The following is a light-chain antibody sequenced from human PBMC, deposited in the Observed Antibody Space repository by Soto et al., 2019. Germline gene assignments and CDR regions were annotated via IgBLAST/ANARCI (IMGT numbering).Light chain of an antibody. J-gene: IGLJ2*01. CDR2: DNI. CDR3: QSYDSSLSGHVV. Sequence: QSVLTQPPSVSGAPGQRVTISCTGSSSNIGAGYDVHWYQQIPGTAPKLLIFDNINRPSGVPDRFSGSKSGTSASLAITGLQAEDEADYYCQSYDSSLSGHVVFGGGTKLTVL. CDR1: SSNIGAGYD. V-gene: IGLV1-40*01.